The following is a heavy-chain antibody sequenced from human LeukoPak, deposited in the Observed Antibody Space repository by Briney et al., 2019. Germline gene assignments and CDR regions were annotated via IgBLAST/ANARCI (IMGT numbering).Heavy chain of an antibody. J-gene: IGHJ5*02. D-gene: IGHD3-22*01. V-gene: IGHV3-48*01. Sequence: QPGGSLRLSCVASGFTFSSYSMNWVRQAPGKGLEWVSHISSSTGTTIYYSDSVKGRFTISSDNAKNSLYLQMNSLRAEDTAVYYCARESPRYYDSSGLGAWGQGTLVTVSS. CDR3: ARESPRYYDSSGLGA. CDR1: GFTFSSYS. CDR2: ISSSTGTTI.